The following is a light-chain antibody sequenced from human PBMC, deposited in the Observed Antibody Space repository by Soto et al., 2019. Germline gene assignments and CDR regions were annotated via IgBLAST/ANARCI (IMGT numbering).Light chain of an antibody. J-gene: IGKJ4*01. CDR1: QGISSY. Sequence: DIQMTQSPSSLSASVGDRVTITCRASQGISSYLAWYQQQPGKVPKLLIYDASTLQLGVPSRFSGSGSGTDFTLTISSLQPEDVATYYCQRYYSAPLTFGGGTKVEIK. V-gene: IGKV1-27*01. CDR2: DAS. CDR3: QRYYSAPLT.